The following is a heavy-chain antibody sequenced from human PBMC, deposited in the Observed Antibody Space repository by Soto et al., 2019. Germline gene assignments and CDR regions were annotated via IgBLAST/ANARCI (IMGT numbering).Heavy chain of an antibody. V-gene: IGHV1-3*01. Sequence: QVHLVQSATEVKRPGASVKVSCQTSGFPFTSHAIHWVHQATGQRPEWLGWINAGNGNTKYSQRFQGRITITRDTAASTAYMELNSLTSEDTSLFYCARAPINPKWGVTMFDYWGQGTLVTVSS. J-gene: IGHJ4*02. CDR2: INAGNGNT. CDR1: GFPFTSHA. CDR3: ARAPINPKWGVTMFDY. D-gene: IGHD7-27*01.